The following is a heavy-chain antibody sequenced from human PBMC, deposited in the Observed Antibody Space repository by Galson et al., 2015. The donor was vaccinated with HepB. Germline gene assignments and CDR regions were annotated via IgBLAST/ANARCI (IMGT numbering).Heavy chain of an antibody. V-gene: IGHV3-7*03. D-gene: IGHD3-3*01. CDR2: IKQDGSEK. J-gene: IGHJ4*02. CDR1: GFTFSSYL. Sequence: SLRRSCAASGFTFSSYLMSWVRQAAGEGLEWVGNIKQDGSEKYYVDSVKGRFTISRDNAKNSLYLQMNSLRAADTAVYYSARDGSFSDFWSLPDYWGQGTLVTVSS. CDR3: ARDGSFSDFWSLPDY.